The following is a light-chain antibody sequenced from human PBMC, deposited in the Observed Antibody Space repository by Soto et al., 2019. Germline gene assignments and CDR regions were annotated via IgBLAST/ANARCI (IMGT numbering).Light chain of an antibody. V-gene: IGKV3-15*01. Sequence: EIVMTQSPATLSVSSGERATLSCRASQSVSSNLAWYQQKPGPAPRLLIYGASTRATGIPATFSSSGSGTEFTLTISSLQSEDFAVYYCQQYNNWPTWTFGQGTKVEIK. J-gene: IGKJ1*01. CDR1: QSVSSN. CDR3: QQYNNWPTWT. CDR2: GAS.